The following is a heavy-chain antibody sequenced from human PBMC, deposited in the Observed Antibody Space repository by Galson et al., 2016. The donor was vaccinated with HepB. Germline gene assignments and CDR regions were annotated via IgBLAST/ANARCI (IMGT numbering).Heavy chain of an antibody. V-gene: IGHV3-23*01. CDR1: GFTFRDST. CDR3: AKDGGTWGYYYGDWNLDL. Sequence: SLRLSCAASGFTFRDSTMTWVRQAPGKGLHWVSTITGSGVSSYYADSVKGRFTTSRDNSKNILYLQMNSLRADDTAMYYCAKDGGTWGYYYGDWNLDLWGRGTLVTVSS. J-gene: IGHJ2*01. D-gene: IGHD3-16*01. CDR2: ITGSGVSS.